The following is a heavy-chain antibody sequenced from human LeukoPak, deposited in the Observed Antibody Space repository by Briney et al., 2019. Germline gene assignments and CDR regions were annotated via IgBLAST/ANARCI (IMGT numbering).Heavy chain of an antibody. CDR1: GYSFTNYW. D-gene: IGHD3-10*01. Sequence: GESLKISCKASGYSFTNYWIGWVRQMPGKGLEWMGIIYPGDSNTRYSPSFQDQVLISADKSVSTTYRHWGSLQASDTAMYFCARRGSSTSDAVDIWGQGTMVTVS. CDR3: ARRGSSTSDAVDI. CDR2: IYPGDSNT. J-gene: IGHJ3*02. V-gene: IGHV5-51*01.